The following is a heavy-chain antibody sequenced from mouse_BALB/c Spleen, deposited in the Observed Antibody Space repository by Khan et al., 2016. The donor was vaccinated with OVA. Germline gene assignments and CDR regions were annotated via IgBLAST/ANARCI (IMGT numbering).Heavy chain of an antibody. V-gene: IGHV3-2*02. J-gene: IGHJ2*01. D-gene: IGHD1-1*01. Sequence: EVQLQESGPGLVKPSQSLSLTCTVTGYSITSDYAWNWIRQFPGNKLEWMGYISYSGRPSYNPSLKSRISITRDNSKNQFFLQLNSVTTEDTATXYCARSVTITTVVATDFDYWGQGTTLTVSS. CDR3: ARSVTITTVVATDFDY. CDR2: ISYSGRP. CDR1: GYSITSDYA.